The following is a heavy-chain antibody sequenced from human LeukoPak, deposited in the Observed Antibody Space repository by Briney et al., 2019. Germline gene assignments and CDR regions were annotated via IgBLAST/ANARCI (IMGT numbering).Heavy chain of an antibody. CDR3: ARDSRDGTVATITGCYFDY. D-gene: IGHD5-12*01. Sequence: LSGRSLRLSCAASGFTFSGYAMHWVRQAPGKGLEWVAVISYDGSNKYYADSVKGRFTISRDNSKNTLYLQMNSLRAEDTAVYYCARDSRDGTVATITGCYFDYWGQGTLVTVSS. V-gene: IGHV3-30-3*01. CDR2: ISYDGSNK. CDR1: GFTFSGYA. J-gene: IGHJ4*02.